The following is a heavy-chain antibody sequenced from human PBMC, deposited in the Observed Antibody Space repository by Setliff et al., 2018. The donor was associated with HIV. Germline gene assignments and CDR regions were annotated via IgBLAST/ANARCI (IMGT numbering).Heavy chain of an antibody. Sequence: SETLCLTCSVSGVFLETYYWTWVRQPPGTGLEWIGFSQTTGNTKYNPSLRRRVSIFFDSPKNQFSLSLQSVTAADSAVYYCARDRKVLYGQGLDSYMDVWGKGATVTVSS. CDR2: SQTTGNT. CDR3: ARDRKVLYGQGLDSYMDV. D-gene: IGHD3-10*01. CDR1: GVFLETYY. V-gene: IGHV4-4*08. J-gene: IGHJ6*04.